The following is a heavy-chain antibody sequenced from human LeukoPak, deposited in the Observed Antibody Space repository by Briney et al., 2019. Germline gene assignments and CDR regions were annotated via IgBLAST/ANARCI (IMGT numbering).Heavy chain of an antibody. CDR3: AKTRAVAEDYYYYYMDV. D-gene: IGHD6-19*01. J-gene: IGHJ6*03. CDR1: GFTFSSYA. Sequence: PGGSLRLSCAASGFTFSSYAMSWVRQAPGKGLEWVSAISGSGGSTYYADSVKGRFTISRDNSKNTLYLQMNSLRAEDTAVYYCAKTRAVAEDYYYYYMDVWGKGTTVTVSS. CDR2: ISGSGGST. V-gene: IGHV3-23*01.